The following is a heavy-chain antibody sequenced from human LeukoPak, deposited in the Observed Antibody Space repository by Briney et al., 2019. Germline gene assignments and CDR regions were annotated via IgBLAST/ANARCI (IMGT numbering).Heavy chain of an antibody. CDR1: GFPFSSYG. V-gene: IGHV3-30*04. Sequence: GGSLRPSCTASGFPFSSYGMHWVRQAPGKGLEWVAVISSDGRDKYHADSVKGRFTISRDNSKNTMYLQMNSLRAEDTAVYHCAKDGDIGAAGYYFDYWGQGTLVTVSS. D-gene: IGHD6-13*01. CDR3: AKDGDIGAAGYYFDY. J-gene: IGHJ4*02. CDR2: ISSDGRDK.